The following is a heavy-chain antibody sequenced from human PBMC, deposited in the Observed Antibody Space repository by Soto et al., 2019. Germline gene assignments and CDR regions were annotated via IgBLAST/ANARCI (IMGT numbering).Heavy chain of an antibody. CDR2: ISYDGNIK. J-gene: IGHJ6*02. CDR1: AFSFSHYA. D-gene: IGHD2-15*01. Sequence: PGGSLRLSCGASAFSFSHYAMHWVRQAPGKGLECVAVISYDGNIKRYADSVKGRFTISRDNSENTLYLQMNSLSPEDTAVHYCARAGYCSGGRCYSPYYYYYGMDVWGQGTTVTVSS. V-gene: IGHV3-30-3*01. CDR3: ARAGYCSGGRCYSPYYYYYGMDV.